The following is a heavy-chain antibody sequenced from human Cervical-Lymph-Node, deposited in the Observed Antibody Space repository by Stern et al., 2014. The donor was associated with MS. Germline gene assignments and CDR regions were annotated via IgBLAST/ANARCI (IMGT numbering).Heavy chain of an antibody. D-gene: IGHD6-13*01. CDR2: IYYSGST. J-gene: IGHJ5*01. CDR1: GGSISSYY. Sequence: QVHLVESGPGLVKPSETLSLTCTVSGGSISSYYWSWIRQPPGKGLEWIGYIYYSGSTNYNPSLKSRVTISVDTSKNQFSLKLSSVTAADTAVYFCARGYSSSWYWFDSWGQGTQVTVSS. CDR3: ARGYSSSWYWFDS. V-gene: IGHV4-59*01.